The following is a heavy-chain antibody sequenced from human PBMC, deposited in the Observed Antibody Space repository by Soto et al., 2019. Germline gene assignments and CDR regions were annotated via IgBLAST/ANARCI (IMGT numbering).Heavy chain of an antibody. CDR1: GGSLGSSSYY. CDR2: IYYSGST. Sequence: SETLSLTCAVSGGSLGSSSYYWGWIRQPPGKGLEWIGSIYYSGSTYYNPSLQSRVTISMDTSYNDFSLKLSSATAADMAVFYCAVYDFFTVYFPQFSFDYWGQGPLVTVS. J-gene: IGHJ4*02. D-gene: IGHD3-9*01. V-gene: IGHV4-39*02. CDR3: AVYDFFTVYFPQFSFDY.